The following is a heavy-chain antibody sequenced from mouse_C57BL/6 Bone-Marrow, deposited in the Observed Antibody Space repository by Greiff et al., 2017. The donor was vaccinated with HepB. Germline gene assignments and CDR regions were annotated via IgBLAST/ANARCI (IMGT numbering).Heavy chain of an antibody. CDR1: GFTFTDYY. V-gene: IGHV7-3*01. CDR2: IRNKANGYTT. J-gene: IGHJ3*01. Sequence: EVHLVESGGGLVQPGGSLSLSCAASGFTFTDYYMSWVRQPPGKALEWLGFIRNKANGYTTEYSASVKGRFTISRDNSQSILYLQMNALRAEDSATYYCAAYGSSYVGFAYWGQGTLVTVSA. D-gene: IGHD1-1*01. CDR3: AAYGSSYVGFAY.